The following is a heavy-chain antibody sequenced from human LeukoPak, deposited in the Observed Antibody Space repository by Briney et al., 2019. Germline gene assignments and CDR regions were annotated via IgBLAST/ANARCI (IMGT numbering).Heavy chain of an antibody. V-gene: IGHV3-30*02. CDR3: ARAPALYYDSSGWYFDL. J-gene: IGHJ2*01. Sequence: HPGGSLRLSCAASGFTFSSYGMHWVRQAPGKGLEWVAFIRYDGSNKYYADSVKGRFTISRDNSKNTLYLQMNSLRAEDTAVYYCARAPALYYDSSGWYFDLWGRGTLVTVSS. CDR1: GFTFSSYG. D-gene: IGHD3-22*01. CDR2: IRYDGSNK.